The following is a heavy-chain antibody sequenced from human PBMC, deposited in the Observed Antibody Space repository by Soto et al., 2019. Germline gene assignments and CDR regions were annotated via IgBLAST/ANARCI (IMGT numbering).Heavy chain of an antibody. CDR1: GFTFSSYE. D-gene: IGHD3-16*01. CDR2: ISSSGSTI. Sequence: PGGSLRLSCAASGFTFSSYEMNWVRQAPGKGLEWVSYISSSGSTIYYADPVKGRFTISRDNAKNSLYLQMNSLRAEDTAVYYCARGGPTWYFDYWGQGTLVTVSS. J-gene: IGHJ4*02. CDR3: ARGGPTWYFDY. V-gene: IGHV3-48*03.